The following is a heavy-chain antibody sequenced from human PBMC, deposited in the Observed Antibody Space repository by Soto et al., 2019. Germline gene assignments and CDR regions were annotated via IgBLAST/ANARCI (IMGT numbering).Heavy chain of an antibody. D-gene: IGHD2-2*01. V-gene: IGHV4-30-4*01. J-gene: IGHJ3*01. CDR2: IYYSGST. CDR1: GGSISSCDYY. CDR3: VRGDPGACSSTSCSDAFDL. Sequence: QVQLHESGPGLVKPSQTLSLTCTVSGGSISSCDYYWNWIRQPPGKGLEWIGSIYYSGSTCYSPSLKSRVAISVGTSKNQFSLKLTSVTAADTAVYYCVRGDPGACSSTSCSDAFDLWGRGTMVAVSS.